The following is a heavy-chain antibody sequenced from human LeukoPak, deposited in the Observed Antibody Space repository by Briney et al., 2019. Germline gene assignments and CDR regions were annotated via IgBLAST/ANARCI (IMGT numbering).Heavy chain of an antibody. V-gene: IGHV1-69*01. J-gene: IGHJ4*02. Sequence: SVKVSCKASGGTFSSYAISWVRQAPGQGLEWMGGIIPIFGTANYAQKFQGRVTITADESTSTAYVELSSLRSEDTAVYYCASEPLGYCSGGSCFDDYWGQGTLVTVSS. D-gene: IGHD2-15*01. CDR2: IIPIFGTA. CDR3: ASEPLGYCSGGSCFDDY. CDR1: GGTFSSYA.